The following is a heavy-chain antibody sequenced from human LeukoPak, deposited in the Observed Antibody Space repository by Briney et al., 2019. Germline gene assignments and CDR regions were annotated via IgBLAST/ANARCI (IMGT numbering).Heavy chain of an antibody. CDR2: INDRGDWA. V-gene: IGHV3-23*01. CDR3: ARRETDSSGWHHHDY. Sequence: GGSLRLSCAGSGFTFSTYAMSWVRQAPGKGLEWVSTINDRGDWANYADSVKGRFTISRDNSKNTLYLQLSSLRAEGTALYYCARRETDSSGWHHHDYWGQGTLVTVSS. D-gene: IGHD6-19*01. CDR1: GFTFSTYA. J-gene: IGHJ4*02.